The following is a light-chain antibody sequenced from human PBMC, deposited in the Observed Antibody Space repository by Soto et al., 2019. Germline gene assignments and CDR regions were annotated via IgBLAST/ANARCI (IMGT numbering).Light chain of an antibody. Sequence: EVVLSQSLAPLSLYPGERATLSCRASQSVSSSYLAWYQQKPGQAPRLLIYGASSRATGIPDRFSGSGSATDFTLTISSLQPEDFATYSCQQSYNSPQTFGRGTKVDIK. V-gene: IGKV3D-7*01. CDR1: QSVSSSY. CDR3: QQSYNSPQT. CDR2: GAS. J-gene: IGKJ1*01.